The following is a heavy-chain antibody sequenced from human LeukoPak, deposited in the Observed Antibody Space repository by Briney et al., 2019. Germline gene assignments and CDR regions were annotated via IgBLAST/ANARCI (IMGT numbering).Heavy chain of an antibody. CDR1: VYTFTGYY. CDR2: INSNSGGT. J-gene: IGHJ5*02. Sequence: ASVKVSFKASVYTFTGYYMHGVRQPPGQELEWMGLINSNSGGTNYTQKFQGRVTMTRDTSISTAYMELSRLRSDDTAVYYCARARYYYGSGSYGPNWFDPWGQGTLVTVSS. D-gene: IGHD3-10*01. CDR3: ARARYYYGSGSYGPNWFDP. V-gene: IGHV1-2*02.